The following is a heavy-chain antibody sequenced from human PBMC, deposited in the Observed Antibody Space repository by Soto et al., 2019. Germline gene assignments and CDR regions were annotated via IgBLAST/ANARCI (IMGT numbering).Heavy chain of an antibody. CDR3: ARLTSTYYYYGMDV. Sequence: QVTLKESGPVLVKPTETLTLTCTVSGFSLSNARMGVSWIRQPPGKALEWLAHIFSNDEKSYSTSLKCRVTISKDTSNIQVVLTMTNMDPVDTATYYCARLTSTYYYYGMDVWGQGTTVTVSS. CDR1: GFSLSNARMG. D-gene: IGHD2-21*02. CDR2: IFSNDEK. V-gene: IGHV2-26*01. J-gene: IGHJ6*02.